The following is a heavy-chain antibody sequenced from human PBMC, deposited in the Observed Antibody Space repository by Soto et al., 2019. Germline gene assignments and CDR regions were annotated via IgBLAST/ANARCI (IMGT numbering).Heavy chain of an antibody. CDR2: ISYDGSNK. J-gene: IGHJ6*02. CDR3: ATSNGGTYYYYYGMDV. D-gene: IGHD1-26*01. V-gene: IGHV3-30*03. CDR1: GFTFSSYV. Sequence: QVQLVESGGGVVQPGRSLRLSCAASGFTFSSYVMHWVRQAPGKGLEWVAVISYDGSNKYYADSVKGRFTISRDNSKNTLYLQMNSLRAEDTAVYYCATSNGGTYYYYYGMDVWGQGTTVTVSS.